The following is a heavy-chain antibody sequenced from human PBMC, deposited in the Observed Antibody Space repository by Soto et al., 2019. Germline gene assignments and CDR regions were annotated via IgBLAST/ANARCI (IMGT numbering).Heavy chain of an antibody. CDR3: ARGLHCSGGSCYYYYGMDV. CDR2: INPNSGGT. V-gene: IGHV1-2*02. D-gene: IGHD2-15*01. CDR1: GYTFTGYY. J-gene: IGHJ6*02. Sequence: ASVKVSCKASGYTFTGYYMHWVRQAPGQGLEWMGWINPNSGGTNYAQKFQGRVTMTRDTSISTAYMELSRLRSDDTAVYYCARGLHCSGGSCYYYYGMDVWGQGTTVTVSS.